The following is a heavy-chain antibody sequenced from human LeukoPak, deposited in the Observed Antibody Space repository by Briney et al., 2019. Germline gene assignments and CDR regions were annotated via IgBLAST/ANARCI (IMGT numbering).Heavy chain of an antibody. CDR3: ARAAAADILFDY. J-gene: IGHJ4*02. V-gene: IGHV4-59*01. CDR2: IYYRGST. CDR1: GGSISSYY. D-gene: IGHD6-13*01. Sequence: SETLSLTCTVSGGSISSYYWSWIRQPPGKGLEWIGYIYYRGSTNYNPSLKSRVTISVDTSKNQFSLKLNSVTAAGTAVYYCARAAAADILFDYWGQGTLVTVSS.